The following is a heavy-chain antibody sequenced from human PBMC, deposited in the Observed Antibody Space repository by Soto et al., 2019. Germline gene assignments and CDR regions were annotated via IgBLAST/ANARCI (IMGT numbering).Heavy chain of an antibody. CDR1: GFTFSNYA. CDR2: IYAGGGTT. D-gene: IGHD4-17*01. V-gene: IGHV3-23*01. Sequence: GGSLRLSXAASGFTFSNYAMIWVRQAPGKGLEWISGIYAGGGTTYYADSVKGRFTISRDNSNNILYLEMNSLRTEDTAVYTCAKDAVSGDGLWLPEYWGRGTLVTVS. J-gene: IGHJ4*02. CDR3: AKDAVSGDGLWLPEY.